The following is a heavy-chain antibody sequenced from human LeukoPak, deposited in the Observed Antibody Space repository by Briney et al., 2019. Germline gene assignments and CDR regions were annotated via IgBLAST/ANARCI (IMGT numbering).Heavy chain of an antibody. CDR3: ARLYVSRGYYYFDY. CDR1: GYSFTSYW. Sequence: GESLQISCQGSGYSFTSYWIAWVRQMPGKGLEWMGIIHPSDSDTRNNPSFQGQVTISADKSISTAYLHWSSLKASDTAMYYCARLYVSRGYYYFDYWGQGTLVTVSS. D-gene: IGHD3-22*01. CDR2: IHPSDSDT. J-gene: IGHJ4*02. V-gene: IGHV5-51*01.